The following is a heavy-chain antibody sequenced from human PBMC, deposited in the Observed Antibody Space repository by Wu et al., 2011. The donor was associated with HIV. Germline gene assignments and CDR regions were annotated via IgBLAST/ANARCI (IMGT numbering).Heavy chain of an antibody. D-gene: IGHD3-10*01. CDR2: IIPVFGTA. CDR3: AIGFGEHYYYYFYIDV. V-gene: IGHV1-69*06. CDR1: GGTFSSYA. Sequence: QVQLVQSGAEVKKPGASVKVSCKASGGTFSSYAISWVRQAPRQGLEWMGRIIPVFGTANYAQKFQGRVTITADKSTSTAYMELSSLRSEDTAVYYCAIGFGEHYYYYFYIDVWGKGTTVTVSS. J-gene: IGHJ6*03.